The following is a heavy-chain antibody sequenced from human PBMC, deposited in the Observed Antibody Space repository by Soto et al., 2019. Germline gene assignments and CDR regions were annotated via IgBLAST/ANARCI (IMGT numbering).Heavy chain of an antibody. CDR2: INHSGST. Sequence: PSETLALTCTVSGGSISSGDYYWTWIRQPPGTGLEWIGEINHSGSTNYNPSLKSRVTISVDTSKNQFSLKLTSVTAADTALYNCARWEQPLFDYWGQGTLVTVSS. D-gene: IGHD1-26*01. CDR1: GGSISSGDYY. V-gene: IGHV4-39*07. CDR3: ARWEQPLFDY. J-gene: IGHJ4*02.